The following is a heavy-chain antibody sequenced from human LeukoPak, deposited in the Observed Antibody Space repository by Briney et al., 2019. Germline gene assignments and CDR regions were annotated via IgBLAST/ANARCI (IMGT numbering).Heavy chain of an antibody. D-gene: IGHD4-17*01. J-gene: IGHJ4*02. Sequence: SETLSLTCAVYGGSFSGYYWSWIRQPPGKGLEWIGEISHSGSTNYNPSLKSRVTISVDTSKNQFSLKLSSVTAADTAVYYCASVIPPTTVTTQTGGFDYWGQGTLVTVSS. V-gene: IGHV4-34*01. CDR2: ISHSGST. CDR1: GGSFSGYY. CDR3: ASVIPPTTVTTQTGGFDY.